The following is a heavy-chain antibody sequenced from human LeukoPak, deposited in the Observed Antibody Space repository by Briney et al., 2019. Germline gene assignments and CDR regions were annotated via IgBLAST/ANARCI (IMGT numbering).Heavy chain of an antibody. J-gene: IGHJ5*01. Sequence: PGGSLRLSCAAYGFTFSNYAMNWVRQAPGKGPEWVSAISSSGGRTFYAASVEGRFTVSRDNSKSTLYLQMSSLRAEDTAAYSCAKVLSQGYPNSWTNWFDSWGQGALVTVSS. D-gene: IGHD6-13*01. CDR3: AKVLSQGYPNSWTNWFDS. CDR2: ISSSGGRT. V-gene: IGHV3-23*01. CDR1: GFTFSNYA.